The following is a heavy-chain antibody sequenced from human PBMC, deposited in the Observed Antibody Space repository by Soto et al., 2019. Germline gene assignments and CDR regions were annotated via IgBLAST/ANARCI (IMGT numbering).Heavy chain of an antibody. V-gene: IGHV3-7*03. CDR2: INPDGSAT. CDR1: ALSLSRCW. J-gene: IGHJ4*02. D-gene: IGHD1-1*01. CDR3: ARDPERFAFDY. Sequence: GGSLRLSCVVSALSLSRCWMSWVRPATRKGPEWVANINPDGSATYYVDSVQGRFTMSRDNAKNSLYLQMSSLRAEDSAVYYCARDPERFAFDYWGQGTMVTVSS.